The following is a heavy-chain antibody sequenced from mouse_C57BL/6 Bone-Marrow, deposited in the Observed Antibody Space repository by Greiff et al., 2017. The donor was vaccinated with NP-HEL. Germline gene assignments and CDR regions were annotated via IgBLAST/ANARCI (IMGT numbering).Heavy chain of an antibody. CDR3: ARDYSSNYPGWFAY. CDR2: INPNYGTT. Sequence: EVQLQQSGPELVKPGASVKISCKASGYSFTDYNMNWVKQSNGKSLEWIGVINPNYGTTSYNQKFKGKATLTVAPSSSTAYMPLNILSSEDSAVYSCARDYSSNYPGWFAYWGQGTLVTVSA. J-gene: IGHJ3*01. V-gene: IGHV1-39*01. D-gene: IGHD2-5*01. CDR1: GYSFTDYN.